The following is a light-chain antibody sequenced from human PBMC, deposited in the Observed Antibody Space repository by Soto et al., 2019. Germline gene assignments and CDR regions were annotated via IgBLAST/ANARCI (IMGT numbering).Light chain of an antibody. CDR2: GNN. CDR3: QSYDSSLSVMV. CDR1: SSNIGAGYD. Sequence: QSVLTQPPSVSGAPGQRVTISCTGSSSNIGAGYDVHWYQQLPGTAPKLLIYGNNNRPSGIPDRFSGSKSGTSASLAITGLQAEDEADYYCQSYDSSLSVMVFGGGTQLTVL. J-gene: IGLJ2*01. V-gene: IGLV1-40*01.